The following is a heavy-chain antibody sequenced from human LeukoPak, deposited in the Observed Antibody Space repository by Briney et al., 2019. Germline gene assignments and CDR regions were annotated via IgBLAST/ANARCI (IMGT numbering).Heavy chain of an antibody. CDR2: IYYSGST. J-gene: IGHJ4*02. CDR1: GGSISSGGYY. D-gene: IGHD3-3*01. V-gene: IGHV4-31*03. Sequence: SETLSLTCTVSGGSISSGGYYWSWIRQHPGKGLEWIGYIYYSGSTYYNPSLKSRVTISVDTSKNQFSLKLSSVTAADTAVYYCASGSSGYYLRPFDYWGQGTLVTVSS. CDR3: ASGSSGYYLRPFDY.